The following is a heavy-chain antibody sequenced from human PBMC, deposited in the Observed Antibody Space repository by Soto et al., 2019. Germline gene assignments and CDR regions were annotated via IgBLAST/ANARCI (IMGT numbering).Heavy chain of an antibody. J-gene: IGHJ6*02. CDR1: GYTFTSYG. V-gene: IGHV1-18*04. Sequence: QVQLVQSGAEVKKPGASVKVSCKASGYTFTSYGISWVRQAPGLGLEWMGWISTYNGNTNYAQKLQGRVTMTTDTATSTAYRELWSLRSDDTAVYYCARDGHTTMVRGVRGGSYNYYGMDVWGQGTTVTVSS. CDR3: ARDGHTTMVRGVRGGSYNYYGMDV. D-gene: IGHD3-10*01. CDR2: ISTYNGNT.